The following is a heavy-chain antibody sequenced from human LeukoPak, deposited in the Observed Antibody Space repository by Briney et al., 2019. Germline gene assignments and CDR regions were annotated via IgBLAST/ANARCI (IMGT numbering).Heavy chain of an antibody. CDR2: ISSSSSYI. D-gene: IGHD3-22*01. CDR1: GFTFSSYS. V-gene: IGHV3-21*01. J-gene: IGHJ4*02. Sequence: GGSLRLSCAASGFTFSSYSMNWVRQAPGKGLEWVSSISSSSSYIYYADSVKGRFTISRDNAKNSLYLQMNSLRAEDTAVYYCARDPTSGYFDSSGYYGYWGQGTLVTVSS. CDR3: ARDPTSGYFDSSGYYGY.